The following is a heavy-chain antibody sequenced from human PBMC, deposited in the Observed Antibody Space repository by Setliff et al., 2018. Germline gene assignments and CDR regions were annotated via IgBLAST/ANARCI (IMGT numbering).Heavy chain of an antibody. Sequence: GASVKVSCKASGYTFTGYSMHWVRQAPGQGLEWMGRINPNSGGTNYAQKFQGRVTMTRDTSISTAYMELSRLRSDDTAVYYCARGIQLWLKSYMDVWGKGTTVTVSS. V-gene: IGHV1-2*06. D-gene: IGHD5-18*01. J-gene: IGHJ6*03. CDR2: INPNSGGT. CDR3: ARGIQLWLKSYMDV. CDR1: GYTFTGYS.